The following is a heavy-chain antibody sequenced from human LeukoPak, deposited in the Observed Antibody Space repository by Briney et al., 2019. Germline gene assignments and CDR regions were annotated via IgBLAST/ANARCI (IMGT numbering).Heavy chain of an antibody. CDR2: ISYDGSNK. CDR1: GFTFSSYA. J-gene: IGHJ4*02. Sequence: GGSLRLSCAASGFTFSSYAMHWVRQAPGKGLEWVAVISYDGSNKYYADSVKGRFTISRDNSKNTLYLQMNSLRAEDTAVYYCARDSLSSSWPDYWGQGTLVTVSS. V-gene: IGHV3-30*04. CDR3: ARDSLSSSWPDY. D-gene: IGHD6-13*01.